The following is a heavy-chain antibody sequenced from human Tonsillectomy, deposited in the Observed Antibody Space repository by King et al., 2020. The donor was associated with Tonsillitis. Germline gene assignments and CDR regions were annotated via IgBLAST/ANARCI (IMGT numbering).Heavy chain of an antibody. CDR1: GFTFKDYG. Sequence: EVQLVESGGGLVQPGRSLRLSCAASGFTFKDYGMHWVRQAPGRGLEWVSGISWNSGSIVYADSVKGRFTISRDNAKNSLYLQMNSLRAEDTALYYCAKDDCSGGTCYAPLDYWGQGTLVTVSS. CDR3: AKDDCSGGTCYAPLDY. CDR2: ISWNSGSI. D-gene: IGHD2-15*01. J-gene: IGHJ4*02. V-gene: IGHV3-9*01.